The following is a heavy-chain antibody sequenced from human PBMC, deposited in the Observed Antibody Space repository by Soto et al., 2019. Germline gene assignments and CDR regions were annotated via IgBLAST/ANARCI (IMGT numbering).Heavy chain of an antibody. J-gene: IGHJ3*02. CDR2: IYSGGST. CDR1: GITFRSYA. Sequence: GGSLRLSCAASGITFRSYAMHLFRQAPGKGLKWVSVIYSGGSTYYADSVKGRFTISRDNSKNTLYLQMNSLRAEDMAVYYCARVVTAQVDAFDIWGQGTMVTVS. CDR3: ARVVTAQVDAFDI. D-gene: IGHD2-21*02. V-gene: IGHV3-53*01.